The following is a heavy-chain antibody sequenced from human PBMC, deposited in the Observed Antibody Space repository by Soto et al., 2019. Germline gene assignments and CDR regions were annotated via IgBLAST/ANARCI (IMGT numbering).Heavy chain of an antibody. CDR2: IRAYNGNT. D-gene: IGHD3-16*01. Sequence: QVHLVQSGAEVKMPGASVKVSCKASGFTFNSYAITWVRQAPGQGLEWMGWIRAYNGNTKYAQNLQGRVTMTTDSSTSTAYMELGSLTSDDTALYFCARDFTGWPPDGVDSWGQGTLVTVSA. J-gene: IGHJ4*02. CDR1: GFTFNSYA. CDR3: ARDFTGWPPDGVDS. V-gene: IGHV1-18*01.